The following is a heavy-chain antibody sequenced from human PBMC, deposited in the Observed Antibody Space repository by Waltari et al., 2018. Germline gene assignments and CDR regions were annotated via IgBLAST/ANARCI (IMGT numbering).Heavy chain of an antibody. J-gene: IGHJ4*02. CDR3: ARVFRDYFFDY. CDR2: IDHSGST. D-gene: IGHD2-21*02. Sequence: QVQLQESGPGLVKPSETLSLTCAVSGYSISSGYYWGWIRQPPGKGLEWIGSIDHSGSTYYNPSLKSRVTISLDTSKNQFSLKLSSVTAADTAVYYCARVFRDYFFDYWGQGTLVTVSS. V-gene: IGHV4-38-2*01. CDR1: GYSISSGYY.